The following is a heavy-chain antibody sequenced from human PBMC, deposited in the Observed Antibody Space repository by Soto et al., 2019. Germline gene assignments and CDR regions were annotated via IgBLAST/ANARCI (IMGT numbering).Heavy chain of an antibody. D-gene: IGHD1-26*01. J-gene: IGHJ1*01. Sequence: QVQLQESGPGLVKPSQTLSLTCTVSGGSVSNGDYYWSWIRQPPGKGLEWIGNMHYSGSTGYNPSLKSRVTMSVDTSKNQFSLKLSSVTAADTAVYYCARDSGSGSFWGQGTLVTVSS. CDR2: MHYSGST. V-gene: IGHV4-30-4*01. CDR3: ARDSGSGSF. CDR1: GGSVSNGDYY.